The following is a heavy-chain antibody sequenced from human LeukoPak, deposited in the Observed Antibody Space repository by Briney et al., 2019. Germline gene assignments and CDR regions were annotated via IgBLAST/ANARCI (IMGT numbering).Heavy chain of an antibody. V-gene: IGHV3-23*01. CDR1: GFTFSSYP. CDR3: AKAHTGWSNYYYYGMDV. J-gene: IGHJ6*02. Sequence: GGSLRLSCAASGFTFSSYPMSWVRQAPGKGLEWVSSMSGGGGTTYYADSVKGRFTISRDNSKNTLYLQMNSLRAEDTAVYYCAKAHTGWSNYYYYGMDVWGQGTTVTVSS. CDR2: MSGGGGTT. D-gene: IGHD2-15*01.